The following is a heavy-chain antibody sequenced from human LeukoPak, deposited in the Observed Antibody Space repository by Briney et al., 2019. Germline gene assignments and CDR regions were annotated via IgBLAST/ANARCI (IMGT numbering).Heavy chain of an antibody. J-gene: IGHJ6*02. Sequence: SETLSLTCTVSGGSISSDDYYWNWIRQPPGKXXXXXXXXXXSGSTYYDPSLKTRVVISKDKSKNQISLNLSSVTTADTAVYYCARDKWVKVGNSWRQYGMDVWGQGTTVTVSS. CDR1: GGSISSDDYY. D-gene: IGHD6-13*01. CDR3: ARDKWVKVGNSWRQYGMDV. V-gene: IGHV4-30-4*01. CDR2: XXXSGST.